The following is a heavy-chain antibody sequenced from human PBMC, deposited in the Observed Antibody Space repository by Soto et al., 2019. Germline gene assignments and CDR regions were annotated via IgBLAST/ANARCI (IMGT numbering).Heavy chain of an antibody. D-gene: IGHD6-19*01. Sequence: EVRLLESGGGLVQPGGSLRLSCAASGFTFSNYAMSWVRQAPGKGLEWASAIGGSGGSTYYADSAKGRFTISRDNSKNTLYLQMNGLRAEDTAVYYCAKDRSSAWYGVGFWGQGTLVTVSS. V-gene: IGHV3-23*01. CDR2: IGGSGGST. J-gene: IGHJ4*02. CDR1: GFTFSNYA. CDR3: AKDRSSAWYGVGF.